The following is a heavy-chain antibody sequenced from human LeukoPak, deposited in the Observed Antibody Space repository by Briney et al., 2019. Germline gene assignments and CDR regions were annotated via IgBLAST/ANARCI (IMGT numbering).Heavy chain of an antibody. Sequence: ASVKVSCKASGHTFTSYCMHWVRQAPGQGLEWMGIINPSGGSTSYAQKFQGRVTMTRDTSTSTVYMELSSLRSEDTAVYYCASLYYYDSSGYYDGDAFDIWGQGTMVTVSS. J-gene: IGHJ3*02. CDR2: INPSGGST. CDR3: ASLYYYDSSGYYDGDAFDI. D-gene: IGHD3-22*01. CDR1: GHTFTSYC. V-gene: IGHV1-46*01.